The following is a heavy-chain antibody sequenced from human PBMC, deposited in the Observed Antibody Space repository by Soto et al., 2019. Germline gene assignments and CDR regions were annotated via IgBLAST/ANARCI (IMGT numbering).Heavy chain of an antibody. Sequence: PGGSLRLSCAASGFTFSDYAMSWVRQAAGKGLEWVSSISSSGGSTYYADSVKGRFTISRDNSKNTLSLQMYSLRGDDTAVYYCAKDRYNYGNYDYLQHWGPGTLVTVSS. J-gene: IGHJ1*01. D-gene: IGHD4-17*01. V-gene: IGHV3-23*01. CDR1: GFTFSDYA. CDR2: ISSSGGST. CDR3: AKDRYNYGNYDYLQH.